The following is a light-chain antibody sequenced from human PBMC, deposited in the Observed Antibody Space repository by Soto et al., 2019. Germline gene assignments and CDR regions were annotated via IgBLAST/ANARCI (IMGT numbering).Light chain of an antibody. Sequence: EIVLTQSPATLSLSPGERATLSCRASQSVSSYLAWYQQKPGQAPRLLIYDASNRATGIPARFSVSGSGTDFTLTISSLEPDDFALYYCQQRSNWPFTFVPGTKVDIK. CDR1: QSVSSY. CDR2: DAS. CDR3: QQRSNWPFT. J-gene: IGKJ3*01. V-gene: IGKV3-11*01.